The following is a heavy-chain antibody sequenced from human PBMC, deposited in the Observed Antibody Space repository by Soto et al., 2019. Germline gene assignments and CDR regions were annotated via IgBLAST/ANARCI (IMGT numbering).Heavy chain of an antibody. J-gene: IGHJ4*02. V-gene: IGHV1-69*02. Sequence: GASVRVSCKASGGTFSSYTISWVRQAPGQGLEWMGRIIPILGIANYAQKFQGRVTITADKSTSTAYMELSSLRSEDTAVYYCEVRSDILTGYYKDYWGQGTLVTVSS. CDR1: GGTFSSYT. CDR2: IIPILGIA. D-gene: IGHD3-9*01. CDR3: EVRSDILTGYYKDY.